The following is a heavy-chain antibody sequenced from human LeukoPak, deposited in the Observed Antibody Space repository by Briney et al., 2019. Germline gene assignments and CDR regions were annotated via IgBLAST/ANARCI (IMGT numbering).Heavy chain of an antibody. J-gene: IGHJ1*01. CDR2: IYHTGST. CDR3: AKQGGSGNYYPDA. V-gene: IGHV4-38-2*01. CDR1: GYSISTNYY. Sequence: SETLSLTCPVSGYSISTNYYWGWIRQPPGKGLEWIGNIYHTGSTYYNPSLMSRVTISYDTSKNQFSLKLTSVTAADTAVYYCAKQGGSGNYYPDAWGQGTLVTVSS. D-gene: IGHD1-26*01.